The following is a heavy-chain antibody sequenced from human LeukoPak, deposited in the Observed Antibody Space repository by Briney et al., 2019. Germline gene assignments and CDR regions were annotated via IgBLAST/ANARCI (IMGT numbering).Heavy chain of an antibody. J-gene: IGHJ4*02. CDR1: GFTFSSYG. CDR2: ISYDGSNK. CDR3: AKDSSLWLLWEPGTYFDY. V-gene: IGHV3-30*18. Sequence: GRPLRLSCAASGFTFSSYGMHWVRQAPGKGLEWVAVISYDGSNKYYADSVKGRFTISRDNSKNTLYLQMNSLRAEDTAVYYCAKDSSLWLLWEPGTYFDYWGQGTLVTVSS. D-gene: IGHD1-26*01.